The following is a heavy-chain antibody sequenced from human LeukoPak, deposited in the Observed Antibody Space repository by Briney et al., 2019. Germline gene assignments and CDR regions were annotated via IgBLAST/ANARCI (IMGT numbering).Heavy chain of an antibody. Sequence: GGSLRLSCAASGFTVSSNYMNWVRQAPGKGLEWVSVIYGGGNIYYADSVKGRFTISRDNSKNTLYLQMNSLRPEDTAVYYCARVLPLQYYDGSGCYDYWGQGTLVTVSS. CDR1: GFTVSSNY. J-gene: IGHJ4*02. CDR3: ARVLPLQYYDGSGCYDY. D-gene: IGHD3-22*01. V-gene: IGHV3-53*05. CDR2: IYGGGNI.